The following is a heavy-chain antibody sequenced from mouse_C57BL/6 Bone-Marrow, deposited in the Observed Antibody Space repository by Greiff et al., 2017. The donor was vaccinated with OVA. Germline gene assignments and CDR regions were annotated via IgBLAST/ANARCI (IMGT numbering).Heavy chain of an antibody. J-gene: IGHJ1*03. Sequence: VQLQQSGPELVKPGASVKISCKASGYSFTGYYMNWVKQSPEKSLEWIGEINPSTGGTTYNQKFKAKATLTVDKSSSTAYMQLKSLTSEDSAVYYCARGWLLPSYWYFDVWGTGTTVTVSS. D-gene: IGHD2-3*01. CDR2: INPSTGGT. CDR1: GYSFTGYY. CDR3: ARGWLLPSYWYFDV. V-gene: IGHV1-42*01.